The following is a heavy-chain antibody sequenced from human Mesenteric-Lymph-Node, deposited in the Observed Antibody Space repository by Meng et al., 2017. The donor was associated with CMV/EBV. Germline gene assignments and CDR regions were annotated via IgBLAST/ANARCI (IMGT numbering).Heavy chain of an antibody. Sequence: SETLSLTCTVSGGSISRSSYFWGWTRQPPGKGLEWNASIYYSETTYYNPSLKSRVTISVDTSKNQFSLKLSSVTAADTAVYYCARGPSSTSSLDYWGQGTLVTVSS. D-gene: IGHD2-2*01. CDR3: ARGPSSTSSLDY. J-gene: IGHJ4*02. CDR1: GGSISRSSYF. V-gene: IGHV4-39*07. CDR2: IYYSETT.